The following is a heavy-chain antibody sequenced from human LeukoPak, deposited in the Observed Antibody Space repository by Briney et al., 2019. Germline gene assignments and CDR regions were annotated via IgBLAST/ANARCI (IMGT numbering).Heavy chain of an antibody. D-gene: IGHD4-17*01. Sequence: PGGSLRLSCAASGFTFSSYAMSWVRQAPGKGLGWVSYISTSGGTRYYADSVKGRFTISRDNAKNTLYLQMNSLRAEDTAVYYCAYGDYPDYWGQGTLVTVSS. CDR1: GFTFSSYA. CDR2: ISTSGGTR. CDR3: AYGDYPDY. V-gene: IGHV3-48*03. J-gene: IGHJ4*02.